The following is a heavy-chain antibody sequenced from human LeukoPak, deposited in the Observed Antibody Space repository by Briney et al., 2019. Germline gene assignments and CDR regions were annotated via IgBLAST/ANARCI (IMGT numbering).Heavy chain of an antibody. CDR3: ARVGSTKGSNWFDP. CDR2: INPNSGGT. J-gene: IGHJ5*02. Sequence: ASVKVSCKASGYTFTGYYMHWVRQAPGQGLEWMGWINPNSGGTNYAQKFQGRVTMTRDTSISTAYMELSRLRSDDTAVYYCARVGSTKGSNWFDPWGQGTLVTVSS. CDR1: GYTFTGYY. V-gene: IGHV1-2*02. D-gene: IGHD6-13*01.